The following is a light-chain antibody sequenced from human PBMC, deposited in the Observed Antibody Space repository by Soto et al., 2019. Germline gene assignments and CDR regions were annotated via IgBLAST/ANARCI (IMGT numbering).Light chain of an antibody. Sequence: EIVLTQSPGTLSLSPGERATLSCRASQSVASRNLAWYQQKSGQAPRLLIYGASSRAIHTPDRFSGSGSGTDFTLNISGLEPEDFAGYYCQHFGNSLWTFGQGTKVEI. CDR1: QSVASRN. J-gene: IGKJ1*01. CDR2: GAS. CDR3: QHFGNSLWT. V-gene: IGKV3-20*01.